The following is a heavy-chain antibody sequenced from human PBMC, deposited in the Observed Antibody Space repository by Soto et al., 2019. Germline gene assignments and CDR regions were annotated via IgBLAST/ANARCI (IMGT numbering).Heavy chain of an antibody. V-gene: IGHV4-39*01. Sequence: ASEPLSPPGHVLGSPTRLSRYSGGWFRQPPGKGLEWIVIIYYSGSTYYNPSLKSRVTISVDTSKNRFSLKLSSVTAADTAVYYCARPIGVQGNDAFDIWGQGTMVTVSS. J-gene: IGHJ3*02. CDR2: IYYSGST. D-gene: IGHD1-1*01. CDR1: GSPTRLSRYS. CDR3: ARPIGVQGNDAFDI.